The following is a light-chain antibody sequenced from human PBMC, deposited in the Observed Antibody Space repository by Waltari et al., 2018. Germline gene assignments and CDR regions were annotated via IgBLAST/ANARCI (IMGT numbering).Light chain of an antibody. CDR1: QTVGSSS. CDR2: RAS. V-gene: IGKV3-20*01. CDR3: RQHGTLPAT. Sequence: EIVLTQSPGTASLSPGERVTLSCRASQTVGSSSLAWYQQKPGQAPRLVIYRASGRATGIPDRFSGSGSGTDFSLTVSGREPEDFAVYDCRQHGTLPATFGQGTKVEIK. J-gene: IGKJ1*01.